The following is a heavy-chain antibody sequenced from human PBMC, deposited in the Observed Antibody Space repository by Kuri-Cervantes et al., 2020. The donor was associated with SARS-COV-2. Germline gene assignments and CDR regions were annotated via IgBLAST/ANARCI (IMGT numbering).Heavy chain of an antibody. J-gene: IGHJ5*02. D-gene: IGHD3-10*01. V-gene: IGHV3-23*01. CDR3: ARGGEDAVQETRNWFEP. Sequence: GESLKISCAASGFTFSSYAMGWVRQAPGKGLEWVSAISGSGGSTYYADSVKGRFTISRDNGQKSLFLQMNSLRADDTAVYYCARGGEDAVQETRNWFEPWGQGTQVTVSS. CDR2: ISGSGGST. CDR1: GFTFSSYA.